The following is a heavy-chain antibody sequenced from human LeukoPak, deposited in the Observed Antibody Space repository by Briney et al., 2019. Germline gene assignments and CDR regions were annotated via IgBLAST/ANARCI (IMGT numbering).Heavy chain of an antibody. V-gene: IGHV1-46*01. Sequence: ASVKVSCKASGYTFTSYYMHWVRQAPGQGLEWMGIINPSGGSTSYAQKFQGRVTMTRDTSTGTVYMELSSLRSEDTAVYYCARESDSGSYNDGYFDYWGQGTLVTVSS. J-gene: IGHJ4*02. CDR1: GYTFTSYY. D-gene: IGHD1-26*01. CDR2: INPSGGST. CDR3: ARESDSGSYNDGYFDY.